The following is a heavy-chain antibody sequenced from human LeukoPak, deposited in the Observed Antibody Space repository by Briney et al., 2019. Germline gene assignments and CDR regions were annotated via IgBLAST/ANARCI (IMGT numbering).Heavy chain of an antibody. CDR3: ARQGDTGSWYFDY. V-gene: IGHV3-30*03. D-gene: IGHD2-21*02. Sequence: GRSLRLSCAASGFTFSSYGIHWVRQAPGKGLEWVAVISNDGSNKYYADSVKGRFTISRDNSKNTLYLQMNSLRAGDTAVYYCARQGDTGSWYFDYWGQGTLVTVSS. CDR2: ISNDGSNK. J-gene: IGHJ4*02. CDR1: GFTFSSYG.